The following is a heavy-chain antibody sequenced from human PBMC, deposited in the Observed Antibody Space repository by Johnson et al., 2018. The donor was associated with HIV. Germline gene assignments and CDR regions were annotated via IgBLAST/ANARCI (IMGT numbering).Heavy chain of an antibody. D-gene: IGHD3-22*01. Sequence: VQLVESGGGVVQPGRSLRLSCAASGFTFSSYWMSWVRQAPGKGLEWVANIKQDGSEQYYADSVKGRFTISRDNSKNTLSLQMNSLRAEDTAVYYCARGYYYDSSGSDDAFDIWGQGTMVTVSS. J-gene: IGHJ3*02. CDR2: IKQDGSEQ. CDR3: ARGYYYDSSGSDDAFDI. CDR1: GFTFSSYW. V-gene: IGHV3-7*04.